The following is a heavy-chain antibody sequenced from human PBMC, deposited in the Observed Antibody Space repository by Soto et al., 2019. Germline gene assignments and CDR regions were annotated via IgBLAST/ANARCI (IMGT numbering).Heavy chain of an antibody. D-gene: IGHD3-22*01. CDR1: GGSVSSSSYY. V-gene: IGHV4-39*01. CDR2: IYYSGST. Sequence: SETLSLTCTVSGGSVSSSSYYWGWIRQPPGKGLEWIGSIYYSGSTYYNPSLKSRVTISVDTSKNQFSLKLSSVTAADTAVYYCAGFSYYYDSSGYYPDNWFDPWGQGTLVTVS. J-gene: IGHJ5*02. CDR3: AGFSYYYDSSGYYPDNWFDP.